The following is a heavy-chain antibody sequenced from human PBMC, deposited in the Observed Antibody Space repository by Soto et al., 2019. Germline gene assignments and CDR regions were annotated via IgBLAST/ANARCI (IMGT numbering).Heavy chain of an antibody. CDR2: IWYDGSNK. CDR3: ARGVFPTERPLDY. Sequence: GGSLRLSCAASGFTFSSYGMHWVRQAPGKGLEWVAVIWYDGSNKYYADSVKGRFIISRDNSKNTLYLQMNSLGAEDTAVYYCARGVFPTERPLDYWGQGTLVTVSS. D-gene: IGHD3-10*01. J-gene: IGHJ4*02. V-gene: IGHV3-33*08. CDR1: GFTFSSYG.